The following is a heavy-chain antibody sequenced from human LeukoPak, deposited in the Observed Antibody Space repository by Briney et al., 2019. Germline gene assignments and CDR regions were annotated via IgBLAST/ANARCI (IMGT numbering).Heavy chain of an antibody. CDR3: AKARGATYGTYYFDY. CDR2: SGSGGDT. Sequence: GGSLRLSCAASGFTFSSYAMNWVRQAPGKGLEWVSISGSGGDTYYADSVKGRFTISRDNSKNTLYLQMYSLRAEDTAVYYCAKARGATYGTYYFDYWGRGTLVTVSS. J-gene: IGHJ4*02. CDR1: GFTFSSYA. D-gene: IGHD4/OR15-4a*01. V-gene: IGHV3-23*01.